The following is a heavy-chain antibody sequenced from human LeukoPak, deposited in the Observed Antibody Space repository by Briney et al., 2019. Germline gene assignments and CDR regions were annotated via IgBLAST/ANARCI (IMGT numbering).Heavy chain of an antibody. V-gene: IGHV4-38-2*02. J-gene: IGHJ4*02. CDR1: GYSISSGYY. D-gene: IGHD6-19*01. Sequence: PSETLSLTCTVSGYSISSGYYWGWIRQPPGKGLEWIGSIYHSGSTYYNPSLKSRVTISVDTSKNQFSLKLSSVTAADTAVYYCARSSGWYVWNYFDYWGRGTLVTVSS. CDR2: IYHSGST. CDR3: ARSSGWYVWNYFDY.